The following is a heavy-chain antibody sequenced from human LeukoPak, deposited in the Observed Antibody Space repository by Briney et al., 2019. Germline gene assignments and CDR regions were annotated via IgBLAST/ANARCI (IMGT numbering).Heavy chain of an antibody. J-gene: IGHJ4*02. CDR2: IKQDGSEK. Sequence: GGSLRLSCAASGFTFSSYWMSWVRQAPGKGLEWVANIKQDGSEKYYVDSVKGRFTISRDNAKNSPYLQMNSLRAEDTAVYYCASIGYSSSWYGDPDYWGQGTLVTVSS. D-gene: IGHD6-13*01. V-gene: IGHV3-7*01. CDR3: ASIGYSSSWYGDPDY. CDR1: GFTFSSYW.